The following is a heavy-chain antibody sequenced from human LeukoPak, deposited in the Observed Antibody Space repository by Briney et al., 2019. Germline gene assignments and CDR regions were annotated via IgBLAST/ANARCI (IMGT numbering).Heavy chain of an antibody. CDR1: GYSISSGYY. J-gene: IGHJ4*02. V-gene: IGHV4-38-2*01. CDR2: IYHSGST. D-gene: IGHD1-7*01. CDR3: ARTYNRNYDY. Sequence: SETLSLTCAVSGYSISSGYYWGWIRQPPGKGLEWIGRIYHSGSTNYNPSLKSRVTISADTSKNQCSLKLSSVTAADTAVYYCARTYNRNYDYWGQGTLDTVSS.